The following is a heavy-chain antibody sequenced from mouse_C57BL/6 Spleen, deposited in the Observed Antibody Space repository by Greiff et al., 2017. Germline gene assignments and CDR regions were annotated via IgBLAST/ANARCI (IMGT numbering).Heavy chain of an antibody. CDR2: IYPRSGNT. V-gene: IGHV1-81*01. Sequence: VQLQQSGAELARPGASVKLSCTASGYTFTSYGISWVKQRTGQGLEWIGEIYPRSGNTYYNEKFKGKATLTADKSSSTAYMELRSLTSEDSAVYFCATYSNYGAYWGQGTLVTVSA. CDR3: ATYSNYGAY. J-gene: IGHJ3*01. D-gene: IGHD2-5*01. CDR1: GYTFTSYG.